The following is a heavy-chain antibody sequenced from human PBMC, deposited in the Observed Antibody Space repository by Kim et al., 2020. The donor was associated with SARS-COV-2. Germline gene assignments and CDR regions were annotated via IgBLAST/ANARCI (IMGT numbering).Heavy chain of an antibody. CDR1: GGSISSSNW. V-gene: IGHV4-4*02. D-gene: IGHD6-13*01. J-gene: IGHJ5*02. CDR3: ATRADSSSWRLSDWSDP. Sequence: SETLSLTCAVSGGSISSSNWWSWVRQPPGKGLEWIGEIYHSGSTNYNPSLKSRATISADKSKNQFSLKLTSVTAAATAVHYCATRADSSSWRLSDWSDP. CDR2: IYHSGST.